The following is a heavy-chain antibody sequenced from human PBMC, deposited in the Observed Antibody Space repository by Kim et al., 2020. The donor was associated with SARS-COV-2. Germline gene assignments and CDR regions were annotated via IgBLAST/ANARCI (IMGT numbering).Heavy chain of an antibody. V-gene: IGHV3-21*01. CDR3: ARDRLVVKDAFDI. D-gene: IGHD3-22*01. Sequence: YADSVKGRFTISRDNAKNSLYLQMNSLRAEDTAVYYCARDRLVVKDAFDIWGQGTMVTVSS. J-gene: IGHJ3*02.